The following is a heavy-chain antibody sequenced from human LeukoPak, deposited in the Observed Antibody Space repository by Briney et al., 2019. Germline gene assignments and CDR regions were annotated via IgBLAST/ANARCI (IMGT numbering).Heavy chain of an antibody. D-gene: IGHD2-2*01. J-gene: IGHJ3*02. CDR1: GGTFSCYA. V-gene: IGHV1-69*05. CDR3: ARDGGYCSSTCCYDDAFDI. CDR2: IIPIFGTA. Sequence: SVKVSCKASGGTFSCYAISWVRRAPGQGLEWMGGIIPIFGTANYAQKFQGRVTITTDESTSTAYMELSSLRSEDTAVYYCARDGGYCSSTCCYDDAFDIWGQGTMVSVSS.